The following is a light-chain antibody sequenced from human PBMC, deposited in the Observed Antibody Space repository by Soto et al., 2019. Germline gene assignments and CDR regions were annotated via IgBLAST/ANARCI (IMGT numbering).Light chain of an antibody. Sequence: DIQMTQSPSSLSASVGDRVTITCRASQSISSYLNWYQQKQGKAPKLLIYAASSLQSGVPSRFSGSGSGTDLTLTISSLQPEDFATDYCQQSYSTRWTVGQGTKVDI. J-gene: IGKJ1*01. CDR3: QQSYSTRWT. V-gene: IGKV1-39*01. CDR2: AAS. CDR1: QSISSY.